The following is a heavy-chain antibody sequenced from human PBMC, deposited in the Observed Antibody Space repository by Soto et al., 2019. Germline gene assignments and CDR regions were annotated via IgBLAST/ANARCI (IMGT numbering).Heavy chain of an antibody. J-gene: IGHJ4*02. D-gene: IGHD5-18*01. CDR1: GGTFSTYA. Sequence: QVQLVQSGAEVKKPESSVKVSCKAPGGTFSTYAISWVRQAPGQGLEWMGGNIPMFGTANYAQRFQDRVTMTADESTNTVYMELSSVRSEDTAVYFCASGIQLWLRRIHNGYSGWGQGTLVTVSS. V-gene: IGHV1-69*12. CDR2: NIPMFGTA. CDR3: ASGIQLWLRRIHNGYSG.